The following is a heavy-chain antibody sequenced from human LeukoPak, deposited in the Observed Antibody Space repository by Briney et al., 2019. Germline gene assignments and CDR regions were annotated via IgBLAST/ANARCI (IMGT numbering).Heavy chain of an antibody. CDR2: FDPEDGET. D-gene: IGHD3-22*01. J-gene: IGHJ4*02. V-gene: IGHV1-24*01. CDR1: GYTLTELS. Sequence: ASVKVSCKVSGYTLTELSMHWVRQAPGKGLEWMGGFDPEDGETIYAQKFQGRVTMTEDTSTDTAYMELSSLRSEDTAVYYCATDLRDDSSGYDSPDFDYWGQGTLVTVSS. CDR3: ATDLRDDSSGYDSPDFDY.